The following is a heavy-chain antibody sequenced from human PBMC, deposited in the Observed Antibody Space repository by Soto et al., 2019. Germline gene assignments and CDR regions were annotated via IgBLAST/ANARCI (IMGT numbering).Heavy chain of an antibody. CDR1: GGSISSGDYY. Sequence: SETLSLTCTVSGGSISSGDYYCSCIRQPPGKGLEWIGYIYYSGSTYYNPSLKSRVTISVDTSKNQFSLKLSSVTAADTAVYYCARIARDGYNTYFQHWGQGTLVTVSS. D-gene: IGHD5-12*01. CDR3: ARIARDGYNTYFQH. CDR2: IYYSGST. J-gene: IGHJ1*01. V-gene: IGHV4-30-4*01.